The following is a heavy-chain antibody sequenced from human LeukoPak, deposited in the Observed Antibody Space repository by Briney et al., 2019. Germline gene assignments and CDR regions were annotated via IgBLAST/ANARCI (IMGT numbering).Heavy chain of an antibody. V-gene: IGHV3-74*01. CDR3: ARGSGLGAGDY. CDR2: IKTDGSTT. Sequence: QAGGSLRLSCAASGFTFSSYWMHWVRQAPGKGLVWVSRIKTDGSTTSYADSVKDRFTISRDNPKNSLYLQMNSLRAEDTAVYYCARGSGLGAGDYWGQGTLITVSS. D-gene: IGHD1-26*01. CDR1: GFTFSSYW. J-gene: IGHJ4*02.